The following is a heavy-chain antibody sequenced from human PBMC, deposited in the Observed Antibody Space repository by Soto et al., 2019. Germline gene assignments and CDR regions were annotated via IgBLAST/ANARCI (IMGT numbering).Heavy chain of an antibody. CDR2: ISNDGSST. CDR1: GFTFSSYW. V-gene: IGHV3-74*01. J-gene: IGHJ1*01. Sequence: EVQLVESGGGLVQPGGSLRLSCVASGFTFSSYWMHWVRQAPGKGLVWVSSISNDGSSTSYADPVKGRFTISRDNAKNTLYQKMNSLRAEDTALYYCAGLPKKSPQNWGQGTLVTVSP. CDR3: AGLPKKSPQN.